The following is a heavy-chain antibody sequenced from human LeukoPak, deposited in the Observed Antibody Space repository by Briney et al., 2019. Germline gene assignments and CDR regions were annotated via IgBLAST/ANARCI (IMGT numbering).Heavy chain of an antibody. CDR3: ARHLVVRYYYYGMDV. CDR1: GYSFTSYW. D-gene: IGHD2-15*01. V-gene: IGHV5-51*01. J-gene: IGHJ6*02. Sequence: GESLKISCKGSGYSFTSYWIGWVRQMPGKGLEWMGIIYPGDSDTRYSPSFQGQVTISADKSISTAYLQWSSLKASDTAIYYCARHLVVRYYYYGMDVWGQGTTVTVSS. CDR2: IYPGDSDT.